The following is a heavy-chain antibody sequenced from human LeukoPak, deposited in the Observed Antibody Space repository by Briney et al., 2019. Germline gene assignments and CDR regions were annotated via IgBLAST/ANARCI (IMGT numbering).Heavy chain of an antibody. V-gene: IGHV1-18*01. D-gene: IGHD1-26*01. CDR3: ARGGRGYQRDWFDR. CDR1: GYTFTTYG. J-gene: IGHJ5*02. CDR2: ISAYNGNT. Sequence: GASVKVSCKASGYTFTTYGISWVRQAPGQGLEWMGWISAYNGNTNYAQNLQGRVTITTDTSTSTAYMELSRLRSDDTAVYFCARGGRGYQRDWFDRWGQGTLVTVSS.